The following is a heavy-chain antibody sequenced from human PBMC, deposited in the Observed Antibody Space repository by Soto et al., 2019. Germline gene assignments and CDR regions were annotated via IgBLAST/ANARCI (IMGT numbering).Heavy chain of an antibody. J-gene: IGHJ4*02. CDR1: GGSISSGGYY. D-gene: IGHD3-9*01. CDR3: ASLTHLRYFDWWPESPFDY. CDR2: IYYSGST. V-gene: IGHV4-31*03. Sequence: SETLSLTCTVSGGSISSGGYYWSWIRQHPGKGLEWIGYIYYSGSTYYNPSLKSRVTISVGTSKNQFSLKLSSVTAADTAVYYCASLTHLRYFDWWPESPFDYWGQGTLVTVSS.